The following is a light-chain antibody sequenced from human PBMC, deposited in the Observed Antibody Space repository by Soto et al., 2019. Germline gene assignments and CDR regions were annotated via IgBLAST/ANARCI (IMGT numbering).Light chain of an antibody. CDR2: AAS. V-gene: IGKV1-39*01. J-gene: IGKJ1*01. CDR3: QQSYSTPWT. CDR1: KSISSY. Sequence: DIQMTQSPSSLSASVRDRVTITCRASKSISSYLNWYQQKPGKAPKLLIYAASSLQSGVPSRFSGSGSGTDFTLTISTLQPEDFATYYCQQSYSTPWTFGQGTKVEIK.